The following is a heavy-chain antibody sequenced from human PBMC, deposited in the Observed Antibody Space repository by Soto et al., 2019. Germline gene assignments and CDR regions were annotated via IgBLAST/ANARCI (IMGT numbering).Heavy chain of an antibody. CDR3: ARHGRKAVAYAEYFQH. J-gene: IGHJ1*01. Sequence: QLQLQESGPGLVKPSETLSLTCTVSGGSISSSSYYWGWIRQPPGKGLEWIGSIYYSGSTYYTPSLKSRVTISVDTSKNQFSLKLSSVTSADTAVYYCARHGRKAVAYAEYFQHWGQGTLVTVSS. CDR1: GGSISSSSYY. V-gene: IGHV4-39*01. CDR2: IYYSGST. D-gene: IGHD6-19*01.